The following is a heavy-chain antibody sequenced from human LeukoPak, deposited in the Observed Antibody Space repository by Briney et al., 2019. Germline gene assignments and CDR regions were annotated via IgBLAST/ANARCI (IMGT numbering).Heavy chain of an antibody. CDR1: GYTFTGYY. J-gene: IGHJ4*02. CDR3: ARESEVLWFGELSSGGRLPRFDY. V-gene: IGHV1-2*02. CDR2: INPNSGGT. Sequence: ASVNVSCKASGYTFTGYYMHWVRQAPGQGLEWMGWINPNSGGTNYAQKFQGRVTMTRDTSISTAYMELSRLRSDDTAVYYCARESEVLWFGELSSGGRLPRFDYWGQGTLVTVSS. D-gene: IGHD3-10*01.